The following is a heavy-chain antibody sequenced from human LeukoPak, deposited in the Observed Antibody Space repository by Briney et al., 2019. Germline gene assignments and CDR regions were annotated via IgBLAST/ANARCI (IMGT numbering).Heavy chain of an antibody. CDR3: AKDRVHYSGYDYFDP. V-gene: IGHV3-30*02. J-gene: IGHJ5*02. Sequence: GGSLRLSCAASGFTFSSYGMHWVRQAPGKGLEWVAFIRYDGSDKNYADSVKGRFTISRDNFKNTLYLQMNSLRAEDTAVYYCAKDRVHYSGYDYFDPWGQGTLVTVSS. CDR1: GFTFSSYG. CDR2: IRYDGSDK. D-gene: IGHD5-12*01.